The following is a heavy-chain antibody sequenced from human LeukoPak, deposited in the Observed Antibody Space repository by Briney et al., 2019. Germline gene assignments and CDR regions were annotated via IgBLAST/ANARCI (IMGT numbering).Heavy chain of an antibody. J-gene: IGHJ4*02. CDR1: GGSFSGYY. Sequence: SETLSLTCAVYGGSFSGYYWSWIRQPPGKGLEWIGEINHSGSTNYNPSLKSRVTISVDTSKNQFSLKLSSVTAADTAVYYCARSSRDLILDYWGQGTLVTVSS. CDR2: INHSGST. D-gene: IGHD3-16*01. CDR3: ARSSRDLILDY. V-gene: IGHV4-34*01.